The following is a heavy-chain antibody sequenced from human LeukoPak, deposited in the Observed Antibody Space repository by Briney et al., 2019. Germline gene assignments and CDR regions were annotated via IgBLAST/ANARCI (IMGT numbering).Heavy chain of an antibody. Sequence: SETLSLTCAVYGGSFSGYYWSWIRQPPGKWLEWIGEINHSGSTNYNPSLRSRVTISVDTSKNQFSLTLSSVTAADTAVYYCARVARCTSCFDVDYWGQGTLVTVSS. V-gene: IGHV4-34*01. CDR3: ARVARCTSCFDVDY. D-gene: IGHD2-2*01. CDR1: GGSFSGYY. J-gene: IGHJ4*02. CDR2: INHSGST.